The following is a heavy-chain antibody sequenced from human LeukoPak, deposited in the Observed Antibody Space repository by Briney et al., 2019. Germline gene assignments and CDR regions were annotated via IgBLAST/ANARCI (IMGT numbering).Heavy chain of an antibody. CDR2: LSGTGDTT. Sequence: GGSLRPSCAASGFAFSNFAMDWVRQAPGKGLEWVSALSGTGDTTDYADSVKGRFTISRDNSKNTLYLQMRSLRAADTAMYYCVKQGQFYYDSSGYYPLEDWGQGTLVTVSS. D-gene: IGHD3-22*01. CDR3: VKQGQFYYDSSGYYPLED. V-gene: IGHV3-23*01. J-gene: IGHJ4*02. CDR1: GFAFSNFA.